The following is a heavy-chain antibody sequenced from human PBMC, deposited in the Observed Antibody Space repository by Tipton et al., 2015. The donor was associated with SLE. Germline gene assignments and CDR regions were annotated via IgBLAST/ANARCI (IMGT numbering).Heavy chain of an antibody. J-gene: IGHJ4*02. Sequence: LRLSCTVSGGSLSSDDYFWNWIRQHPGKGLEWIGYIYKSGNTYYSPSLKSRVTISVDTSKNQFSLNLSSVTAADTAVYYCARHAGDYAYFDSWGQGTLVTVSS. CDR2: IYKSGNT. V-gene: IGHV4-31*02. D-gene: IGHD4-17*01. CDR1: GGSLSSDDYF. CDR3: ARHAGDYAYFDS.